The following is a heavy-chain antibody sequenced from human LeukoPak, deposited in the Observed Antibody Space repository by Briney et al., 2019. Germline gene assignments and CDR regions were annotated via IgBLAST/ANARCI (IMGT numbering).Heavy chain of an antibody. Sequence: GGSLRLSCAASGFTVSSNYMSWVRQAPGKGLEWVSVIYSGGSTYYADSVKGRFTISRDNSKNTLYLQMNSLRAEDTAVYYCARIGSRGAAKPLIDYWGQGTLVTVSS. J-gene: IGHJ4*02. CDR2: IYSGGST. CDR3: ARIGSRGAAKPLIDY. D-gene: IGHD2-2*01. V-gene: IGHV3-66*01. CDR1: GFTVSSNY.